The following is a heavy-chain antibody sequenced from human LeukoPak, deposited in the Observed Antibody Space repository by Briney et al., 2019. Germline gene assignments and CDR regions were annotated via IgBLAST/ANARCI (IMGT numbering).Heavy chain of an antibody. J-gene: IGHJ4*02. D-gene: IGHD6-6*01. CDR3: AREGRLIAARPGVDY. CDR1: GYTFTGYY. Sequence: GASVKVSCKASGYTFTGYYMRWVRQAPGQGLEWMGWINPNSGGTNYAQKFQGRVTMTRDTSISTAYMELSRLRSDDTAVYYCAREGRLIAARPGVDYWGQGTLVTVSS. V-gene: IGHV1-2*02. CDR2: INPNSGGT.